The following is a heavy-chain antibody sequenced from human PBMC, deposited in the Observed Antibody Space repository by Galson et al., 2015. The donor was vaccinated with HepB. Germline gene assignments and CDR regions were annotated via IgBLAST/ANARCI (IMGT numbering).Heavy chain of an antibody. CDR2: INPSGGST. CDR1: GYTFTSYY. V-gene: IGHV1-46*03. D-gene: IGHD3-10*01. CDR3: ARDLYGSGSYYNPPAKDYYYYGMDV. Sequence: SVKVSCKASGYTFTSYYMHWVRQAPGQGLEWMGIINPSGGSTSYAQKFQGRVTMTRDTSTSTVYMELSSLRSEDTAVYYCARDLYGSGSYYNPPAKDYYYYGMDVWGQGTTVTVSS. J-gene: IGHJ6*02.